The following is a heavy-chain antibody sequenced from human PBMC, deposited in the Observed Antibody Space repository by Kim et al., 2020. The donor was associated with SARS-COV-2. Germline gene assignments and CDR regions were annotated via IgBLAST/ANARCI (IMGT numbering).Heavy chain of an antibody. J-gene: IGHJ3*02. V-gene: IGHV6-1*01. CDR1: GDSVSSNSAA. Sequence: SQTLSLTCAISGDSVSSNSAAWNWIRQSPSRGLEWLGRTYYRSKWYNDYAVSVKSRITINPDTSKNQFSLQLNSVTPEDTAVYYCARFRGTYYYDSSGPTAAFDIWGQGTRVTVSS. D-gene: IGHD3-22*01. CDR3: ARFRGTYYYDSSGPTAAFDI. CDR2: TYYRSKWYN.